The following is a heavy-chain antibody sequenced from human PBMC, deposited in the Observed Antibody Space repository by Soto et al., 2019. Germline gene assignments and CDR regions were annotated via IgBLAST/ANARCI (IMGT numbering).Heavy chain of an antibody. V-gene: IGHV3-23*01. CDR1: GFTFSSYA. D-gene: IGHD2-2*01. CDR2: ISGSGGST. J-gene: IGHJ3*02. CDR3: AKGGIVVVPAAIFSARAFDI. Sequence: PGGSLRLSCAASGFTFSSYAMSWVRQAPGKGLEWVSAISGSGGSTYYADSVKGRFTISRDNSKNTLYLQMNSLRAEDTAVYYCAKGGIVVVPAAIFSARAFDIWGQGTMVTVSS.